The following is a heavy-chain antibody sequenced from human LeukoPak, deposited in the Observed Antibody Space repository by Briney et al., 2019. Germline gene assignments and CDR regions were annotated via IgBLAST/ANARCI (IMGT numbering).Heavy chain of an antibody. J-gene: IGHJ3*02. CDR2: ISSSSSYI. CDR3: ARDLVGDFWSGPANDAFDI. D-gene: IGHD3-3*01. V-gene: IGHV3-21*01. CDR1: GFTFSSYS. Sequence: GGSLRLSCAASGFTFSSYSMNWARQAPGKGLEWVSSISSSSSYIYYADSVKGRFTISRDNAKNSLYLQMNSLRAEDTAVYYCARDLVGDFWSGPANDAFDIWGQGTMVTVSS.